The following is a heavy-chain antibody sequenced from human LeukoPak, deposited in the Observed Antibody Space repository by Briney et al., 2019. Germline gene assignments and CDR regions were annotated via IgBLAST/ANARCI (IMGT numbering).Heavy chain of an antibody. Sequence: GASVKVSCNASGYTFTGYYMHWVRQAPGQGLEWMGWINPNSGGTNYAQKFQGRVTITADESTSTAYMELSSLRSEDTAVYYCARDPTPYCSSTSCYGLDYWGQGTLVTVSS. CDR1: GYTFTGYY. CDR2: INPNSGGT. D-gene: IGHD2-2*01. CDR3: ARDPTPYCSSTSCYGLDY. V-gene: IGHV1-2*02. J-gene: IGHJ4*02.